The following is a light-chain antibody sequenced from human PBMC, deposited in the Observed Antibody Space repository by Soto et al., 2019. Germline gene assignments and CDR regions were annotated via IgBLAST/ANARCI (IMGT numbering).Light chain of an antibody. V-gene: IGKV3-11*01. J-gene: IGKJ4*01. Sequence: EIVLTQSPATLSLSPGERGTLSCRASESVTNYLAWYQQKPGQAPRLLVYDVSNRATGIPARFSGGGSGTDFTLTISNLEPEDFATYYCQQYNSYPLTFGGGTRVEIK. CDR2: DVS. CDR3: QQYNSYPLT. CDR1: ESVTNY.